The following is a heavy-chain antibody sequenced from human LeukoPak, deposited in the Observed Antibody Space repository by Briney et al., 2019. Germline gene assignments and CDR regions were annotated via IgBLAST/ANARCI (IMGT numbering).Heavy chain of an antibody. Sequence: GGSLRLSCAASGFTFSSYEMNWVRQAPGKGLEWVSYISSSGSTIYYADSVKGRFTISRDNSKNTLYLQMNSLRAEDTAVYYCARLLAGSGYARDAFDIWGQGTMVTVSS. CDR2: ISSSGSTI. CDR1: GFTFSSYE. V-gene: IGHV3-48*03. CDR3: ARLLAGSGYARDAFDI. D-gene: IGHD3-22*01. J-gene: IGHJ3*02.